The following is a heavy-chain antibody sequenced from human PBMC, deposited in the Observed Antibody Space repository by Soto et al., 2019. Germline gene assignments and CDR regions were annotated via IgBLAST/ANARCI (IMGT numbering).Heavy chain of an antibody. CDR1: GGSFSGYY. CDR3: ARGSTTEKVDS. D-gene: IGHD4-17*01. Sequence: LSLTCAVYGGSFSGYYWSWIRQPPGKGLEWIGEINHSGSTNYNPSLKSRVTISVDTSKNQFSLKLSSVTAADTAVYYCARGSTTEKVDSWGQGTLVTVSS. CDR2: INHSGST. J-gene: IGHJ4*02. V-gene: IGHV4-34*01.